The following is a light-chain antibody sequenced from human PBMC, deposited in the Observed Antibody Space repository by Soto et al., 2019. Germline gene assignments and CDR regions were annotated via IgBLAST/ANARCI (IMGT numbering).Light chain of an antibody. CDR1: SSDVGDYNY. CDR2: DVS. J-gene: IGLJ1*01. V-gene: IGLV2-14*01. Sequence: QSALTQPASVSGSPGQSITISCTGTSSDVGDYNYVSWYQQHPGKAPKLMIYDVSNRPSGVSNRFSGSKSGNTASLTISGLQADDEADYYCTSYASSGTDVFGTGTKLTVL. CDR3: TSYASSGTDV.